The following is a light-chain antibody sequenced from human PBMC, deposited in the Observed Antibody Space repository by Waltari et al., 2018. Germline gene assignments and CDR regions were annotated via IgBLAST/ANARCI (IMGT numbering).Light chain of an antibody. J-gene: IGKJ2*01. CDR3: MQALQTPYT. CDR2: LGS. V-gene: IGKV2-28*01. Sequence: DIVMTQSPLSLSVTPGEPASISCRSSQSLVHRNGDDFFAWYVQKPGQSPQLLIYLGSYRASGVPDRFSGSGSGTDFSLKISRVEAEDVGVYYYMQALQTPYTFGQGTKLEI. CDR1: QSLVHRNGDDF.